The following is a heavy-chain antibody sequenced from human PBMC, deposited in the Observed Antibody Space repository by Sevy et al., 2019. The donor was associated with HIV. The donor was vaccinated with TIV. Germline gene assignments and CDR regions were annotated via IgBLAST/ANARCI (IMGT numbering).Heavy chain of an antibody. CDR3: ARDLPPSATTVSHFDY. D-gene: IGHD4-17*01. J-gene: IGHJ4*02. CDR1: GFIFSSYE. CDR2: ITNSGSSV. Sequence: GGSLRLSCVASGFIFSSYEMNWVRQAPGKGLEWVSYITNSGSSVYYSDSVRGRFTISRANAKNSLFLQMNSLRAEDTALYYCARDLPPSATTVSHFDYWGRGTLVTVSS. V-gene: IGHV3-48*03.